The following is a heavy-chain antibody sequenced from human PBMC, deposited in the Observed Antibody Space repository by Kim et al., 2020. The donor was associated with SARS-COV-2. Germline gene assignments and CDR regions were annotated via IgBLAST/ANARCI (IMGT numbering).Heavy chain of an antibody. D-gene: IGHD2-2*01. V-gene: IGHV4-39*01. CDR2: IYYSGST. CDR1: GISISSNSYY. J-gene: IGHJ3*02. CDR3: AKVFTRGAFDI. Sequence: SETLSLTCTVSGISISSNSYYWGWIRQPPGKGLEWIGSIYYSGSTYYNSSLKSRVTISVDTSKNQFSLKLRSVIAADTAVYYCAKVFTRGAFDIWGQGTIVTVSS.